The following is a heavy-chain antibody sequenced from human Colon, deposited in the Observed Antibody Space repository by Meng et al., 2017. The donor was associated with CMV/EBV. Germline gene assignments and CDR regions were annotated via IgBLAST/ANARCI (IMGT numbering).Heavy chain of an antibody. V-gene: IGHV4-59*01. D-gene: IGHD1-26*01. CDR1: GDSISDNY. CDR3: AREKGDYYYGMDV. J-gene: IGHJ6*02. Sequence: SETLSLTCTVSGDSISDNYWSWIRQSPGKGLEWIGYIHYSGSTRYNPSLEGRVGISIDTPRKHFSLKMRSVTAADTATYYCAREKGDYYYGMDVWGQGTTVTVSS. CDR2: IHYSGST.